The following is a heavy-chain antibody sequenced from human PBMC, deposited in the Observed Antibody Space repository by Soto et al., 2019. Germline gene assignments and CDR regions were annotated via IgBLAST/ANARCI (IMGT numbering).Heavy chain of an antibody. CDR2: ITRSGDYT. J-gene: IGHJ2*01. CDR1: GFTFSSYA. Sequence: EVQLLESGGGLVQPGGSLRLSCAASGFTFSSYAMTWVRQAPGKGLEWVSAITRSGDYTQYADSVKGRFTISRDNSKNTLYLQMISLRAVDTAVYYCAKVGSYYEQFDHWYFDLWGSGTLVTVSS. CDR3: AKVGSYYEQFDHWYFDL. D-gene: IGHD3-22*01. V-gene: IGHV3-23*01.